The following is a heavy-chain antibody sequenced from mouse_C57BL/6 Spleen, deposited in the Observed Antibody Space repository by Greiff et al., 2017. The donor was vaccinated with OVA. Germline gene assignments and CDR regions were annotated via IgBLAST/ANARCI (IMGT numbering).Heavy chain of an antibody. CDR2: ISYDGSN. Sequence: EVKLQESGPGLVKPSPSLSLTCSVTGYSITSGYYWNWIRQFPGNQLEWMGYISYDGSNNYNPSLKNRISITRDTSTNQFILQLNSVTTEDTATYYCASANYYGSSYGYYDVWGTGTTVTVSS. J-gene: IGHJ1*03. CDR1: GYSITSGYY. V-gene: IGHV3-6*01. D-gene: IGHD1-1*01. CDR3: ASANYYGSSYGYYDV.